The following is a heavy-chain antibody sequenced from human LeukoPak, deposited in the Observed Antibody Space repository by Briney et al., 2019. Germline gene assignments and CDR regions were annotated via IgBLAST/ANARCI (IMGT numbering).Heavy chain of an antibody. D-gene: IGHD3-22*01. Sequence: GASVKVSCTASGYTFTGYYMHWVRQAPGQGLEWMGWINPNSGGTNYAQKFQGRVTMTRDTSISTAYMELSRLRSDDTAVYYCARAIYYDSSGSDAFDIWGQGTMVTVSS. CDR1: GYTFTGYY. CDR3: ARAIYYDSSGSDAFDI. V-gene: IGHV1-2*02. CDR2: INPNSGGT. J-gene: IGHJ3*02.